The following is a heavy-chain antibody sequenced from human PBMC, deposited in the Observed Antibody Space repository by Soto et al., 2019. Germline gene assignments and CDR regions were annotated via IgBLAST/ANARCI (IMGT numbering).Heavy chain of an antibody. J-gene: IGHJ4*02. D-gene: IGHD3-9*01. V-gene: IGHV1-46*01. CDR1: GYTFTSYY. Sequence: ASVKVSCKASGYTFTSYYMHWVRQAPGQGLEWMGIINPSGGSTSYAQKFQGRVTMTRDTSTSTVYMELSSLRSEDTAVYYCARGSRAHFDWTCTPDCDYWGQGTLVTVSS. CDR3: ARGSRAHFDWTCTPDCDY. CDR2: INPSGGST.